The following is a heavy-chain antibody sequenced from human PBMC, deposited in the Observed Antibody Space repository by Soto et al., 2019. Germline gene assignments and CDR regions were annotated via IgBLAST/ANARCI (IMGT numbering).Heavy chain of an antibody. D-gene: IGHD1-26*01. CDR2: IVVGSGNT. Sequence: RLEWIGWIVVGSGNTNYAQKFQERVTITRDMSTSTAYMELSSLRSEDTAVYYFAAGGSYPGDYYYGMDVWGQGTTVTVSS. V-gene: IGHV1-58*01. CDR3: AAGGSYPGDYYYGMDV. J-gene: IGHJ6*02.